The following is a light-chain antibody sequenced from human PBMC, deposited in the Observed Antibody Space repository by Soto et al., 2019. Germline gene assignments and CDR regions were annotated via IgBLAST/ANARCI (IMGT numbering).Light chain of an antibody. CDR1: STDIGSYNF. V-gene: IGLV2-23*03. J-gene: IGLJ3*02. Sequence: QSALTQPASVSGSVGQSITISCTGTSTDIGSYNFVSWFQQHPGTVPKLIIFDGGRRPSGVSDRFSGSTSGNTASLTISGLQADDEADYYCCSYAQGGSFVIGGGTKLTVL. CDR3: CSYAQGGSFV. CDR2: DGG.